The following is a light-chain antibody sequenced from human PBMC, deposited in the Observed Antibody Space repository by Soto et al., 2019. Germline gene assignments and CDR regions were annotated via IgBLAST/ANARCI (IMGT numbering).Light chain of an antibody. CDR2: DVS. V-gene: IGLV2-14*03. CDR3: SSYTGGSTSYV. J-gene: IGLJ1*01. CDR1: SSDVGAYKY. Sequence: QSALTQPASVSGSPGQSITISCTGTSSDVGAYKYVSWHQQHPGKAPKLMIYDVSDRPSGVSDRFSGSKSGNTASLIISGLQAEDEADYYCSSYTGGSTSYVFGTGTKLTVL.